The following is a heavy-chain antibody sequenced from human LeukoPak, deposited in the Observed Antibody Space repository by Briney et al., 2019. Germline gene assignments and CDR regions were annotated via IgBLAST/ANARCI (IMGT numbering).Heavy chain of an antibody. CDR2: IWYDGSNI. CDR1: GFTFSSYG. J-gene: IGHJ6*02. V-gene: IGHV3-33*06. D-gene: IGHD2-8*01. Sequence: GGSLRLSCAASGFTFSSYGMHWVRQAPGKGLEWVAVIWYDGSNIHYADSVQGRFTISRDSSKNTLYLQMNSLRAEDTGVYYCANNGVSPNYYYGMNVWGQGTTVTVSS. CDR3: ANNGVSPNYYYGMNV.